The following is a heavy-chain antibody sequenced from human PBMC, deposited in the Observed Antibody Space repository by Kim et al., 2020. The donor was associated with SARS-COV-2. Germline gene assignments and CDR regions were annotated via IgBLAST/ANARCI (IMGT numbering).Heavy chain of an antibody. CDR3: ASTPKRFGGWFPSFDP. CDR1: GYSFTSYW. CDR2: IYPGDSDT. V-gene: IGHV5-51*01. J-gene: IGHJ5*02. D-gene: IGHD3-16*01. Sequence: GESLKISCKGSGYSFTSYWIGWVRQMPGKGLEWMGIIYPGDSDTRYSPSFQGQVTISADKSISTAYLQWSSLKASDTAMYYCASTPKRFGGWFPSFDPWGQGTLVTVSS.